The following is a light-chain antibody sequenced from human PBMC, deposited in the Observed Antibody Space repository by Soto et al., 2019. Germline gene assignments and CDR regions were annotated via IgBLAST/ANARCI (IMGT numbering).Light chain of an antibody. CDR3: CSYAGSYTWV. J-gene: IGLJ3*02. CDR1: SSDVGGYKY. CDR2: DVS. V-gene: IGLV2-11*01. Sequence: QSVLTQPRSVSGSPGQSVTISCTGTSSDVGGYKYVSWYQHHPGKAPKLMIYDVSKRPSGVPDRFSGSKSDNTASLAISGLQAEDEADYFCCSYAGSYTWVFGGGTQLTVL.